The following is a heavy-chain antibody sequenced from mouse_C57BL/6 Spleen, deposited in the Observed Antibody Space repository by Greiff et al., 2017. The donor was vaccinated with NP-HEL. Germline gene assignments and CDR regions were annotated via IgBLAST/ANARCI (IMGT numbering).Heavy chain of an antibody. Sequence: QVQLQQPGAELVRPGTSVELSCKASGYTFTSYWMHWVKQRPGQGLEWIGVIDPSDSYTNYNQKFKGKATLTVDTSSSTAYMQLSSLTSEDSAVYYCARRGGDFFDYWGQGTTLTVSS. CDR2: IDPSDSYT. J-gene: IGHJ2*01. CDR3: ARRGGDFFDY. CDR1: GYTFTSYW. V-gene: IGHV1-59*01.